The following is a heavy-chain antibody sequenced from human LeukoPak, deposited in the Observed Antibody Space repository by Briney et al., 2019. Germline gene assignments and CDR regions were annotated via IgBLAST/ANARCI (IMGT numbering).Heavy chain of an antibody. CDR1: GFTFSSYA. D-gene: IGHD3-22*01. V-gene: IGHV3-23*01. Sequence: PGGSLRLSCAASGFTFSSYAMSWVRQAPGKGLEGVSDISGRGGSTNYADSVKGRFTISRDNSKNTLYLQMNSLRAEDTAVYYCANSLNYYDSSGWKQDPSAFDIWGQGTMVTVSS. CDR3: ANSLNYYDSSGWKQDPSAFDI. J-gene: IGHJ3*02. CDR2: ISGRGGST.